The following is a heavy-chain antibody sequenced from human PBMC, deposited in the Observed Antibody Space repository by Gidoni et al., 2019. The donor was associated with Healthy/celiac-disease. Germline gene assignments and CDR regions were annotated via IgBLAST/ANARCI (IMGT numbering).Heavy chain of an antibody. CDR3: ARDGVGSSTSPDY. V-gene: IGHV3-48*01. D-gene: IGHD2-2*01. Sequence: EVQLVESGGGLVQPGGSLRLSCAASGFTFSSYSMNWVRQAPGKGLEWVSYISSSSSTIYYADSVKGRFTISRDNAKNSLYLQMNSLRAEDTAVYYCARDGVGSSTSPDYWGQGTLVTVSS. CDR2: ISSSSSTI. CDR1: GFTFSSYS. J-gene: IGHJ4*02.